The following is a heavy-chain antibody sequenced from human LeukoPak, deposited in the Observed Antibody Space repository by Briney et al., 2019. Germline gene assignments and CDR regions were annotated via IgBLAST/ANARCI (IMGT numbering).Heavy chain of an antibody. CDR1: GFTFSSYG. V-gene: IGHV3-33*06. D-gene: IGHD3-9*01. CDR2: IWYDGSNK. J-gene: IGHJ4*02. CDR3: AKAAYYDILTGYSTRGLFFDY. Sequence: GGSLRLSCAASGFTFSSYGMHWVRQAPGKGLEWVAVIWYDGSNKYYADSVKGRFTISRDNSKNTLFLQMNSLRAEDTAVYYCAKAAYYDILTGYSTRGLFFDYWGQGTLVTVSS.